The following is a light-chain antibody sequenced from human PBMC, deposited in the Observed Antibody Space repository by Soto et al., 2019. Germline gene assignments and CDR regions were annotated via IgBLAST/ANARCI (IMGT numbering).Light chain of an antibody. CDR3: PQRRNWPIP. CDR1: QSVSSY. J-gene: IGKJ5*01. V-gene: IGKV3-11*01. CDR2: DAS. Sequence: EIVLTQSPATLSLSPGERATLSCRASQSVSSYLAWYQQKPGQAPRLLIYDASNRATGIPARFSGSGSATDLSLTIRTLEPDDFAVYYCPQRRNWPIPVGQVPRLEIK.